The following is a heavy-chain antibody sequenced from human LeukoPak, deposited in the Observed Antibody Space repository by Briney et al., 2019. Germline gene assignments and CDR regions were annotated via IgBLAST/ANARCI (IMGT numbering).Heavy chain of an antibody. CDR1: GFIFTNYF. CDR2: IKHDGSEK. Sequence: GGSLRLSCAASGFIFTNYFMSWVRQAPGKGLEWVASIKHDGSEKYYVDSVRGRFTISRDNTMNSLYLQMSSLRAEDTAVSYCAIGDSLGELSSSFEYWGQGTLVTVSS. J-gene: IGHJ4*02. D-gene: IGHD3-16*02. V-gene: IGHV3-7*01. CDR3: AIGDSLGELSSSFEY.